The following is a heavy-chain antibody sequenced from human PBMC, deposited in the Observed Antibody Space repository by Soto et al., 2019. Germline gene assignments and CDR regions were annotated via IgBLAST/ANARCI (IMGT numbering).Heavy chain of an antibody. CDR2: ISYYGGNK. Sequence: GGSLRLSCAASGFTFSSYAMYWVRQAPGKGLEWVAVISYYGGNKFYADSVKGRFTISRDNSKNTLYLQMNSLRAEDTAVYYCARAGDTAMTHMDVWGQGTTVTVSS. CDR1: GFTFSSYA. V-gene: IGHV3-30-3*01. J-gene: IGHJ6*02. D-gene: IGHD5-18*01. CDR3: ARAGDTAMTHMDV.